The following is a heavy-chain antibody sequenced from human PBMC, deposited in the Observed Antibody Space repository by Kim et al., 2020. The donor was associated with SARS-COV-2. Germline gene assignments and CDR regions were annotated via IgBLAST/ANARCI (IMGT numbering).Heavy chain of an antibody. Sequence: TYYADSVKSRFTISRDNSKSTLYLQMSSLRAEDTAVYYCAKDRVAVPFDYWGQGTLVTVSS. J-gene: IGHJ4*02. D-gene: IGHD6-19*01. CDR2: T. V-gene: IGHV3-23*01. CDR3: AKDRVAVPFDY.